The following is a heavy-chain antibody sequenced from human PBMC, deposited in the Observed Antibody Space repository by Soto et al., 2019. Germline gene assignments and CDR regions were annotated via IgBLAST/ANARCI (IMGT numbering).Heavy chain of an antibody. J-gene: IGHJ5*02. CDR2: IYTSGST. V-gene: IGHV4-4*07. CDR3: ARDVPYCTNGVCPGDWFDP. CDR1: GGSISSYY. D-gene: IGHD2-8*01. Sequence: SETLSLTCTVSGGSISSYYWSWIRQPAGKGLEWIGRIYTSGSTNYNPSLKSRVTMSVDTSKNQVSLKLSSVTAADTAVYYCARDVPYCTNGVCPGDWFDPWGQGTLVTVSS.